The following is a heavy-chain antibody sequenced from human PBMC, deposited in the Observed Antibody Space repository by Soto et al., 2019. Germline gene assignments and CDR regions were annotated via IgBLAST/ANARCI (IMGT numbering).Heavy chain of an antibody. Sequence: LRLSCAASGFTFSSYSMNWVRQAPGKGLEWVSSISSSSSYIYYADSVKGRFTISRDNAKNSLYLQMNRLRAEDTAVYYCARDYGGNSAYFDYWGQGTLVTVSS. CDR2: ISSSSSYI. D-gene: IGHD4-17*01. V-gene: IGHV3-21*01. J-gene: IGHJ4*02. CDR1: GFTFSSYS. CDR3: ARDYGGNSAYFDY.